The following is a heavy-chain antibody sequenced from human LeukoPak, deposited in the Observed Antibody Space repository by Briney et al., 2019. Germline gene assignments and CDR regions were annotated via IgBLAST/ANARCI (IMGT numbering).Heavy chain of an antibody. CDR1: GFTFSSYG. V-gene: IGHV3-30*03. Sequence: GRSLRLSCAASGFTFSSYGMHWVRQAPGKGLEWVADISYDGSNKYYADSVKGRFTISRDNSKNTLYLQMNSLRAEDTAVYYCARAYGSYYYYGMDVWGQGTTVTVSS. CDR2: ISYDGSNK. D-gene: IGHD3-10*01. CDR3: ARAYGSYYYYGMDV. J-gene: IGHJ6*02.